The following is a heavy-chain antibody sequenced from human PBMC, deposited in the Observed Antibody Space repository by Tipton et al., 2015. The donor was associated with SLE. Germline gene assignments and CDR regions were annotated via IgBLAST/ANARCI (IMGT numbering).Heavy chain of an antibody. CDR3: ASTTAGYFDY. Sequence: SGFTFSSYGMHWVRQAPGKGLEWVAVIWYDGSNKYYADSVKGRFTISRDNSKNTLYLQMNSLRAEDTAVYYCASTTAGYFDYWGQGTLVTVSS. V-gene: IGHV3-33*01. CDR2: IWYDGSNK. D-gene: IGHD4-17*01. CDR1: GFTFSSYG. J-gene: IGHJ4*02.